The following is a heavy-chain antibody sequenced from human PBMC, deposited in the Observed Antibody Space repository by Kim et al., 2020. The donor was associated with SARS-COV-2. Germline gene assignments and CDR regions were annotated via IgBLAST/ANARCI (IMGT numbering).Heavy chain of an antibody. CDR1: GFTFSDSS. D-gene: IGHD4-17*01. J-gene: IGHJ4*01. V-gene: IGHV3-73*01. Sequence: GGSLRLSCAAYGFTFSDSSIHWVRQASGKGLEWVGRIRSEARGFATAYASSLEGEGRFTISRNDSKTTAYLQIDSLKPDDTARYYCCRLTGYGDYVWGHGTLVTVSS. CDR2: IRSEARGFAT. CDR3: CRLTGYGDYV.